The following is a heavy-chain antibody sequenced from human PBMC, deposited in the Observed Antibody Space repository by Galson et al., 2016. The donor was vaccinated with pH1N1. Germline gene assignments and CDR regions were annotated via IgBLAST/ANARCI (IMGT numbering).Heavy chain of an antibody. Sequence: SVKVSCKASGGTFGSYGINWVRQAPGQGLEWMGGIIPIFNTAKYAQNFQDRVTITADESTTTAYMELSSLRSEDTAVYFCAREDYYDTDLSDWYFDLWGRGTLLTFSS. V-gene: IGHV1-69*13. D-gene: IGHD3-22*01. CDR2: IIPIFNTA. CDR3: AREDYYDTDLSDWYFDL. CDR1: GGTFGSYG. J-gene: IGHJ2*01.